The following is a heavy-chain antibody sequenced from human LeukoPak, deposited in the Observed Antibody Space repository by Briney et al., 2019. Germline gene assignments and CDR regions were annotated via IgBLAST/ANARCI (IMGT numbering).Heavy chain of an antibody. J-gene: IGHJ4*02. CDR3: ARDTVDRIAVAPENY. D-gene: IGHD6-19*01. CDR2: INPSGGST. Sequence: ASVKVSCKASGYTFTSYYMHWVRQAPGQGLEWMGIINPSGGSTSYAQKFQGRVTMTRDTSTSTVYMELGSLRSEDTAVYYCARDTVDRIAVAPENYWGQGTLVTVSS. CDR1: GYTFTSYY. V-gene: IGHV1-46*01.